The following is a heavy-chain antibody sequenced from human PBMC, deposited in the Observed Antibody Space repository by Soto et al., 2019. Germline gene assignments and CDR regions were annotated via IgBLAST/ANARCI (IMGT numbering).Heavy chain of an antibody. J-gene: IGHJ4*02. Sequence: PGGSLRLSCAASEVTGDDYARHWVRQAPRKGLEWVSGISWNSETIDYADSVKGRFTISRDNAKSSLFLQMNSLRPDDTALYYCAKDMKWGGMTTIHYFDSWGQGTLVTVSS. CDR2: ISWNSETI. V-gene: IGHV3-9*01. CDR3: AKDMKWGGMTTIHYFDS. D-gene: IGHD4-17*01. CDR1: EVTGDDYA.